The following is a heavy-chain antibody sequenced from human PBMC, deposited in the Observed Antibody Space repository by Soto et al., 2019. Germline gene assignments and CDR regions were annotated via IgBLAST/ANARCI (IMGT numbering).Heavy chain of an antibody. CDR2: ISGGGST. J-gene: IGHJ4*02. CDR1: GFTFSSSA. D-gene: IGHD2-15*01. CDR3: AKQVVVVPSTNHFDY. Sequence: EVQLLESGGGLVQPGGSLRLSCAASGFTFSSSAMSWVRQAPGKGLEWVSAISGGGSTYYAYSVKGRFIIFGDNSKNTLYLQMNRLRAEDRGVYHCAKQVVVVPSTNHFDYWGQGAQVPVSS. V-gene: IGHV3-23*01.